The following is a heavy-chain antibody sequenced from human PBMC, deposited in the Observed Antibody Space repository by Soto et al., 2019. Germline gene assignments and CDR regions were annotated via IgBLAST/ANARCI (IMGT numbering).Heavy chain of an antibody. J-gene: IGHJ6*02. CDR2: INVGNGNT. CDR3: AREYCGGDCSTTGYYYYGMDV. CDR1: GYTFTSYA. D-gene: IGHD2-21*02. Sequence: ASVKVSCKASGYTFTSYAMHWVRQAPGQRLEWMGWINVGNGNTKYSQKFQGRVTITRDTSASTAYMELSSLRSEDTAVYYCAREYCGGDCSTTGYYYYGMDVWGQGTTVTVSS. V-gene: IGHV1-3*01.